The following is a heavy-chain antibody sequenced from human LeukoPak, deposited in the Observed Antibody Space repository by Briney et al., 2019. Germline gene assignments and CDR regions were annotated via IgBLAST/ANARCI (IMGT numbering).Heavy chain of an antibody. J-gene: IGHJ1*01. V-gene: IGHV4-59*08. CDR1: GGSISSYY. D-gene: IGHD3-22*01. CDR3: ARGVSYYDSSGYYNEYFQH. CDR2: IYYSGST. Sequence: SETLSLTCTGSGGSISSYYWSWIRQPPGKGLEWIGYIYYSGSTNYNPSLKSRVTISVDTSKNQFSLKLSSVTAADTAVYYCARGVSYYDSSGYYNEYFQHWGQGTLVTVSS.